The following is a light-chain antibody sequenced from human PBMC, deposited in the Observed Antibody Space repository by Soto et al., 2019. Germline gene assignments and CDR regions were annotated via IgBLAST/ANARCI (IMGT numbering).Light chain of an antibody. CDR2: EVS. Sequence: QSALTQPASVSGSPGQSITMSCTGTSSDVGAYNHVSWYQQHPGKAPKLMISEVSNRPSGVSHRFSGSKSGNTASLTISGLQAEDEADYYCSSYTSSSTVVFGGGTKLTVL. V-gene: IGLV2-14*01. CDR3: SSYTSSSTVV. CDR1: SSDVGAYNH. J-gene: IGLJ2*01.